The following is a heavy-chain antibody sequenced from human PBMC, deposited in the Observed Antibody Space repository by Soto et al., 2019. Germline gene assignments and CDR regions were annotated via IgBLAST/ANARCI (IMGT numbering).Heavy chain of an antibody. CDR1: GFTFSSYA. D-gene: IGHD7-27*01. Sequence: GGSLRLSCAASGFTFSSYAMSWVRQAPGKGLEWVSAISGSGGSTYYADSVKGRFTISRDNSKNTLYLQMNSLRAEDTAVYYCAKDSLGILTLPPNEYFQHWGQGTLVTVSS. J-gene: IGHJ1*01. CDR3: AKDSLGILTLPPNEYFQH. V-gene: IGHV3-23*01. CDR2: ISGSGGST.